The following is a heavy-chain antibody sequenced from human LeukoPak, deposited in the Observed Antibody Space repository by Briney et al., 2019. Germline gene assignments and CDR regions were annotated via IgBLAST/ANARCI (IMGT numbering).Heavy chain of an antibody. D-gene: IGHD6-19*01. Sequence: PGGSLTLSCAASGFTVSRNYMSWVRQAPGKGLERVAVIYSTYSTYYSDSLKGRFTISRDNSTNTLYLQMNSLRAEDTAVYYCARGQWLEYLFDNWGQGTLVTVSS. CDR2: IYSTYST. CDR3: ARGQWLEYLFDN. J-gene: IGHJ4*02. V-gene: IGHV3-53*01. CDR1: GFTVSRNY.